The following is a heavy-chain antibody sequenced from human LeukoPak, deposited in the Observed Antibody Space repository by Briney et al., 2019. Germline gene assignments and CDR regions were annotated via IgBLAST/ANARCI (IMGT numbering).Heavy chain of an antibody. CDR3: ARVGCSGGSCYPYYFDY. Sequence: ASVKVSCKASGYTFTSYDINWLRQATGQGLEWMGWMNPDSGNTGYAQKFQGRVTITRNTSISTAYMELSSLRSEDTAVYYCARVGCSGGSCYPYYFDYWGQGTLVTVSS. J-gene: IGHJ4*02. CDR2: MNPDSGNT. D-gene: IGHD2-15*01. CDR1: GYTFTSYD. V-gene: IGHV1-8*03.